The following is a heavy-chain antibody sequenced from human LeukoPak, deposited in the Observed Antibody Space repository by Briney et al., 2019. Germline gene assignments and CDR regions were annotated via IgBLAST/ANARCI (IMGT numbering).Heavy chain of an antibody. CDR1: GGTFSCYA. CDR2: IIPILGIA. J-gene: IGHJ5*02. V-gene: IGHV1-69*04. CDR3: ARDSRRELLLFWFDP. D-gene: IGHD1-26*01. Sequence: GASVKVSCKASGGTFSCYAFSWVRQAPGQGLEWMGRIIPILGIANYAQKFQGRVTITADKSTSTAYMELSSLRSEDTAVYYCARDSRRELLLFWFDPWGQGTLVTVSS.